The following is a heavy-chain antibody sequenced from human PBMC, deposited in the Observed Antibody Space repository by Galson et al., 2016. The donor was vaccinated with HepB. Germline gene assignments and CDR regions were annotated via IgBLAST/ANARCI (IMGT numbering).Heavy chain of an antibody. Sequence: AISGDSVSSNGAAWNWIRQSPSRGLEWLGRTYYRSKWYYDYALSVKSRITINPDTSKNQFSLQLNSVTPEDTAVYYCVRAVTGYYDYWGQGTLVTVSS. V-gene: IGHV6-1*01. CDR2: TYYRSKWYY. D-gene: IGHD6-19*01. CDR3: VRAVTGYYDY. J-gene: IGHJ4*02. CDR1: GDSVSSNGAA.